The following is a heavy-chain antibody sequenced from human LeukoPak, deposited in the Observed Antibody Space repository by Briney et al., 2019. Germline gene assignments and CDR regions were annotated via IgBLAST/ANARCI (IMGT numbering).Heavy chain of an antibody. CDR2: IIPIFGTA. J-gene: IGHJ4*02. CDR3: ARDRRYDILTGYYIQFDY. D-gene: IGHD3-9*01. Sequence: SVKVSCKASGGTFSNYAISWVRQAPGQGLEWMGGIIPIFGTAYYAQKFQGRVTITADESTSTAYMELSRLRSDDTAVYYCARDRRYDILTGYYIQFDYWGQGTLVTVSS. CDR1: GGTFSNYA. V-gene: IGHV1-69*13.